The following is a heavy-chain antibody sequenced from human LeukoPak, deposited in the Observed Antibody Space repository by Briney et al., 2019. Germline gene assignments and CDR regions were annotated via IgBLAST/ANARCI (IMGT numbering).Heavy chain of an antibody. CDR2: ISKNGDST. Sequence: GGSLRLSCAASGFTFSSYAMHWIRQAPGKGLEYVSAISKNGDSTFHAISVKGRFTISRDISKNTLYLQMGSLRPEDMAVYYCARMDYSDQFFQHWGQGSLVTVSS. V-gene: IGHV3-64*01. D-gene: IGHD4-17*01. CDR1: GFTFSSYA. CDR3: ARMDYSDQFFQH. J-gene: IGHJ1*01.